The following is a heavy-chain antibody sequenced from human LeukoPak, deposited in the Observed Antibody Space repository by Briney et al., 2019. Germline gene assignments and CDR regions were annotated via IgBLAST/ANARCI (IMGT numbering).Heavy chain of an antibody. D-gene: IGHD1-26*01. V-gene: IGHV3-48*03. CDR1: GFTFSSFE. Sequence: GSLRLSCAASGFTFSSFEMKWVRQAPGKGLEWVSYISSGGSTIYYADSVKGRFTISRDNAKNSLYLQMNSLRAEDTAVYYCAREGGSYRYYFDYWGQGALVTVSS. CDR3: AREGGSYRYYFDY. CDR2: ISSGGSTI. J-gene: IGHJ4*02.